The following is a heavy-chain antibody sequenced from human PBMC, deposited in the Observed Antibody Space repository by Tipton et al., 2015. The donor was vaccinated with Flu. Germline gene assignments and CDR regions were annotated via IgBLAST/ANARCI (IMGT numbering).Heavy chain of an antibody. V-gene: IGHV4-38-2*01. J-gene: IGHJ5*01. CDR3: TRHNTNGGIVVADFDS. CDR1: GGSVGSPYC. Sequence: TLSLTCSVSGGSVGSPYCWGWVRQPPGKGLEFVGSIWHNVRAYHNPSLKSRVTLSIDTSKNQFSLNLSSVTAADTAVYYCTRHNTNGGIVVADFDSWGRGTLVTVSS. D-gene: IGHD3-16*02. CDR2: IWHNVRA.